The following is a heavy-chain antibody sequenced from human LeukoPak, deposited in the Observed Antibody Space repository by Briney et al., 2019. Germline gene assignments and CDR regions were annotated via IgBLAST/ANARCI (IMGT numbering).Heavy chain of an antibody. D-gene: IGHD6-13*01. CDR1: GGSFSGYY. Sequence: PSETLSLTWAVYGGSFSGYYWSWIRQPPGKGLEWIGEINHSGSTNYNPSLKSRVTISVDTSKNQFSLKLSSVTAADTAVYYCARGKIAAAAPGYFDYWGQGTLVTVSS. CDR2: INHSGST. V-gene: IGHV4-34*01. J-gene: IGHJ4*02. CDR3: ARGKIAAAAPGYFDY.